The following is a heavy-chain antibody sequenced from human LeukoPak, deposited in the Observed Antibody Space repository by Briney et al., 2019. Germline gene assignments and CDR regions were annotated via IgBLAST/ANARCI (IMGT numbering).Heavy chain of an antibody. J-gene: IGHJ4*02. D-gene: IGHD6-6*01. Sequence: SETLSLTCTVSGGSLSYFYWNWIRQSPGKGLEWIGNVFHSGTTNYNPSLKSRVTISVNMSNNQFSLRLTSVTAADTAVYYCAREDRVAARGFDFWGQGTLVTVSS. CDR2: VFHSGTT. V-gene: IGHV4-59*01. CDR1: GGSLSYFY. CDR3: AREDRVAARGFDF.